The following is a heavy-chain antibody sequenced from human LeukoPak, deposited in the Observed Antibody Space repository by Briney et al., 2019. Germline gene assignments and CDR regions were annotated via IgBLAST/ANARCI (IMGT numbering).Heavy chain of an antibody. V-gene: IGHV3-30*18. D-gene: IGHD2/OR15-2a*01. J-gene: IGHJ6*03. CDR3: AKALLSYYYYMDV. Sequence: GRSLRLSCAASGFTFSSYGMHWVRQAPGKGLEWVAVIWYGGSNKYYADSVKGRFTISRDNSKNTLYLQMNSLRAEDTAVYYCAKALLSYYYYMDVWGKGTTVTVSS. CDR1: GFTFSSYG. CDR2: IWYGGSNK.